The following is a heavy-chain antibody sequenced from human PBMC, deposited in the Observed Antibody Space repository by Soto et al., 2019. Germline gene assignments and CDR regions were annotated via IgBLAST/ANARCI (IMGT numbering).Heavy chain of an antibody. Sequence: QVQLVQSGAEVKKPGASVKVSCKASGYTFTSYGISWVRQAPGQGLEWMGWISAYNGNTNYAQKLQGRVTMTTDTSTGTAYMGLRSLGSDATAVDYCAISVGGVLDYWGQGALVTVSS. CDR3: AISVGGVLDY. V-gene: IGHV1-18*01. J-gene: IGHJ4*02. CDR2: ISAYNGNT. CDR1: GYTFTSYG. D-gene: IGHD3-3*01.